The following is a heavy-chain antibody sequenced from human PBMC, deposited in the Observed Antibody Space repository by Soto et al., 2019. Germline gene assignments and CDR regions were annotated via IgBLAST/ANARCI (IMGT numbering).Heavy chain of an antibody. CDR1: GYTFTSYG. V-gene: IGHV1-18*01. D-gene: IGHD6-19*01. CDR3: ARDHLVAGRGGVGGNSFYYYYGMDV. Sequence: ASVKVSCKASGYTFTSYGISWVRQAPGQGLEWMGWISAYNGNTNYAQKLQGRVTMTTDTSTSTAYMELRSLRSDATAVYYCARDHLVAGRGGVGGNSFYYYYGMDVWG. CDR2: ISAYNGNT. J-gene: IGHJ6*02.